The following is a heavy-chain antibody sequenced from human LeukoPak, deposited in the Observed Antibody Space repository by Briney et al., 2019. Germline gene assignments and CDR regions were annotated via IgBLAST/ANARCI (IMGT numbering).Heavy chain of an antibody. CDR3: ARVEAAAGNYYYYGMDV. Sequence: PSETPSLSCTVSGGSISSYYRSWIRQPPGKGLEWIVYIYYSGSTSYNPSLKSRVTISVDTSKNQFSLKLSCVTAADTAVYYCARVEAAAGNYYYYGMDVWGKGTTVTVSS. V-gene: IGHV4-59*01. CDR1: GGSISSYY. J-gene: IGHJ6*04. CDR2: IYYSGST. D-gene: IGHD6-13*01.